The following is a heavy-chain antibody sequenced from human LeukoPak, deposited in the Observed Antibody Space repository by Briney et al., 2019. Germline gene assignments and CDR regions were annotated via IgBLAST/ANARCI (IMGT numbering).Heavy chain of an antibody. J-gene: IGHJ4*02. D-gene: IGHD2-2*03. V-gene: IGHV3-74*01. Sequence: GGSLRLSCAASGFTFSSYWMHWVRQAPGKGLVWVSRVNTDGRTTNYADSVRGRFTISRDNAENTLYLQMNSLRVEDTAVYYCSMDLSGAHDYWGQGSVVTASS. CDR3: SMDLSGAHDY. CDR1: GFTFSSYW. CDR2: VNTDGRTT.